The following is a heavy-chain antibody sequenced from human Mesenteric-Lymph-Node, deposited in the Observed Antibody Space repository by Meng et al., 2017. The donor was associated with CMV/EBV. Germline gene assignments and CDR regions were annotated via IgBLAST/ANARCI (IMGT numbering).Heavy chain of an antibody. Sequence: GESLKISCGASGFTFSNYAMHWVRQAPGKGLEWVAIIRYDGTNKYYADSVKGRFTISRDNSKNTLFLQMNSLRAEDTAVYSCAKERVSAAVKHGDFDYWGQGTLVTVSS. D-gene: IGHD2-2*01. CDR3: AKERVSAAVKHGDFDY. V-gene: IGHV3-30*02. J-gene: IGHJ4*02. CDR2: IRYDGTNK. CDR1: GFTFSNYA.